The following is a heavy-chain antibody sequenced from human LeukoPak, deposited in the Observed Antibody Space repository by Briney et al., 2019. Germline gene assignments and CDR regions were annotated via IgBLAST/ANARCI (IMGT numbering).Heavy chain of an antibody. CDR1: GFAFSTYW. V-gene: IGHV3-7*01. CDR2: INQDGSVK. J-gene: IGHJ4*02. CDR3: TRDFVF. Sequence: GGSLRLSCAASGFAFSTYWMAWVRQAPGKGLEWVGNINQDGSVKHYVDSVRGRFTISRDNARNSVYLQMRALRVEERAVYYCTRDFVFWGQGSLVTASS. D-gene: IGHD3-3*01.